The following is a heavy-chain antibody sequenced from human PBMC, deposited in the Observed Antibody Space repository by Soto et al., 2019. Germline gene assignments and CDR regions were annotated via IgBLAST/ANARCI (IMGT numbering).Heavy chain of an antibody. J-gene: IGHJ6*02. CDR1: DNTFTYYG. D-gene: IGHD2-8*02. V-gene: IGHV1-18*01. CDR3: AAPGGNHFGMDV. Sequence: ASVKVSCKSLDNTFTYYGINWVRQAPGQGLEWLGWISGYNANTKEAQKFQDRVSMTADTSTRTAYLEVRSLTSDDTGVYFCAAPGGNHFGMDVWGQGTTVTVSS. CDR2: ISGYNANT.